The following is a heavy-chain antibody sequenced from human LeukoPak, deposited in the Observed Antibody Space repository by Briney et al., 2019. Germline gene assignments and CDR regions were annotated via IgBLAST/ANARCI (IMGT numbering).Heavy chain of an antibody. J-gene: IGHJ6*02. D-gene: IGHD4-17*01. Sequence: GGSLRLSCAASGYTFSSHGLTWVRQAPGKGLEWVSTINGAGDNTYYAETVKGRFTISRGNSKNTLYLQMNSLRAEDTAVYYCAKDQGDYGDYVQYYYYGMDVWGQGTTVTVSS. V-gene: IGHV3-23*01. CDR2: INGAGDNT. CDR3: AKDQGDYGDYVQYYYYGMDV. CDR1: GYTFSSHG.